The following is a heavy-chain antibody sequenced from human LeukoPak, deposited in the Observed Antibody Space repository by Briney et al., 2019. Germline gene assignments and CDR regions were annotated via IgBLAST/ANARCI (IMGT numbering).Heavy chain of an antibody. V-gene: IGHV3-21*01. CDR2: ISSSSSYI. CDR1: GFTFSSFA. D-gene: IGHD3-9*01. CDR3: ARDSFDALGYFDY. J-gene: IGHJ4*02. Sequence: PGGSLRLSCAASGFTFSSFAPSWVRHAPGKGLEWVSSISSSSSYIYYADSVKGRFTISRDNAKNSLYLQMNSLRAEDTAVYYCARDSFDALGYFDYWGQGTLVTVSS.